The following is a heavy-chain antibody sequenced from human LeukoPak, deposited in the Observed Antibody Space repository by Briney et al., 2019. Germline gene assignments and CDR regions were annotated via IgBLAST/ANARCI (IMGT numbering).Heavy chain of an antibody. CDR1: GGSISSGNFH. Sequence: SETLSLTCTVSGGSISSGNFHWGWIRQPAGKGLEWIGRIYTSGSTDYNPSLKSRVTMSVDTSKNQFSLKLSSVTAADTAVYYCARDDHSSGYYFSYWGQGTLVTVSS. CDR3: ARDDHSSGYYFSY. CDR2: IYTSGST. J-gene: IGHJ4*02. V-gene: IGHV4-61*02. D-gene: IGHD3-22*01.